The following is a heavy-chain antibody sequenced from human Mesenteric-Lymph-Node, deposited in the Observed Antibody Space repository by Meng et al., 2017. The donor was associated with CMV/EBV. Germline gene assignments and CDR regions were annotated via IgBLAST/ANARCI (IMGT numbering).Heavy chain of an antibody. CDR3: ARGYSYGRIAGPGF. CDR1: GFTFSSYA. V-gene: IGHV3-30*04. D-gene: IGHD5-18*01. Sequence: GESLKISCAASGFTFSSYAMHWVRQAPGKGLEWVAVISYDGSNKYYADSVKGRFTISRDNSKNTLYLQMNSLRAEDTAVYYCARGYSYGRIAGPGFWGQGTLVTVSS. J-gene: IGHJ4*02. CDR2: ISYDGSNK.